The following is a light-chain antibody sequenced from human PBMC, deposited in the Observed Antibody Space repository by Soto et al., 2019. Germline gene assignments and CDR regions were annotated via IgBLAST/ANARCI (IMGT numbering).Light chain of an antibody. CDR1: QDIGTY. CDR2: DAS. Sequence: AIRMTQSPSSFSASTGDRVSITCRATQDIGTYLAWYQQIPGKAPKLLISDASTLQTGVPSRFSGSGSGTDFTLTISYLQSEDFGTYYCQQFYNYPRTFGQGTKVDIK. V-gene: IGKV1-8*01. CDR3: QQFYNYPRT. J-gene: IGKJ1*01.